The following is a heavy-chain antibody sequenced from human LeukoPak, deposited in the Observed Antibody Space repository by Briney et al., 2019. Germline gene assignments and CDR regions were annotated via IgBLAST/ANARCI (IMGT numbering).Heavy chain of an antibody. V-gene: IGHV3-66*01. Sequence: GGSLRLSCAASGFTVSSNYMSWVRQAPGKGLEWVSVIYSGGSTYYVDSVKGRFTISRDNSKNTLYLQMNSLRAEDTAVYYCARAQTLDYDFWSGYHHQYFDYWGQGTLVTVSS. D-gene: IGHD3-3*01. CDR1: GFTVSSNY. CDR3: ARAQTLDYDFWSGYHHQYFDY. J-gene: IGHJ4*02. CDR2: IYSGGST.